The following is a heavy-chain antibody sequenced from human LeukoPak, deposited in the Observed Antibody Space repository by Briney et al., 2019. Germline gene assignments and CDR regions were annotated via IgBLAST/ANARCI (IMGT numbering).Heavy chain of an antibody. Sequence: PGGSLRLSCAASGFNFRSYSMNWVRQAPGKGLEWVSYIIRSSSAIYYADSVKGRFTISRDNAKNSLYLQMNSLRDEDTAVYYCARSRGYSYAGLGEVLDYWGQGTLVTVSS. J-gene: IGHJ4*02. CDR1: GFNFRSYS. CDR3: ARSRGYSYAGLGEVLDY. CDR2: IIRSSSAI. D-gene: IGHD5-18*01. V-gene: IGHV3-48*02.